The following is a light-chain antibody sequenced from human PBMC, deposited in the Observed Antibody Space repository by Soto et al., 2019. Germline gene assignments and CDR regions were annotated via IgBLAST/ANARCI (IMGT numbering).Light chain of an antibody. CDR1: GSDVGGYNY. CDR3: SSYAGTNNFVV. J-gene: IGLJ2*01. Sequence: QSALTQPPSASGSPGQAVTISCTGTGSDVGGYNYVSWYQHQPGKVPKLMIYEVSKRPSGVPDRFSGSKSGNTASLTVSGLQAEDEADYYCSSYAGTNNFVVFGGGTKVTVL. CDR2: EVS. V-gene: IGLV2-8*01.